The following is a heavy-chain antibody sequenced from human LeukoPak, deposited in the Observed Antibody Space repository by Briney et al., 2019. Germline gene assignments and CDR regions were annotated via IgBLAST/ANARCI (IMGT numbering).Heavy chain of an antibody. V-gene: IGHV4-39*07. D-gene: IGHD5-18*01. CDR3: ARDMVLDTAMVFDWFDP. Sequence: SETLSLTCTVSGGSISSSRYCWGWIRQPPGKGLEWIGSVYYSGSTYYNPSLKSRVTISVDTSKNQFSLKLSSVTAADTAVYYRARDMVLDTAMVFDWFDPWGQGTLVTVSS. CDR1: GGSISSSRYC. CDR2: VYYSGST. J-gene: IGHJ5*02.